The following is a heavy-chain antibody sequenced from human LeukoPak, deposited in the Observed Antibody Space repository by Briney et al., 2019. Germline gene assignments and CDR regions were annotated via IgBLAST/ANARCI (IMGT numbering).Heavy chain of an antibody. CDR2: INTNTGNP. Sequence: ASVKVSCKASGGTFSSYAISWVRQAPGQGLEWMEWINTNTGNPTYAQGFTGRFVFSLDTSVSTAYLQISSLKAEDTAVYYCARDIPQFGDAFDIWGQGTMVTVSS. CDR3: ARDIPQFGDAFDI. CDR1: GGTFSSYA. D-gene: IGHD3-10*01. V-gene: IGHV7-4-1*02. J-gene: IGHJ3*02.